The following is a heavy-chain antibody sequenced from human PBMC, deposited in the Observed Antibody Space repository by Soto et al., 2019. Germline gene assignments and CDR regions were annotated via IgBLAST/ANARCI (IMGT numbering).Heavy chain of an antibody. Sequence: SETLSLTCSVSGASISSYYWSWIRRPPGKELEWIGYIYYSGRTKYNPSLESRVTISLDTSKNQFSLKLSSVTAADTAVYSCAGTPYADFFSGYPPFDFWGQGTLVTVSX. CDR1: GASISSYY. V-gene: IGHV4-59*01. CDR3: AGTPYADFFSGYPPFDF. D-gene: IGHD3-3*01. CDR2: IYYSGRT. J-gene: IGHJ4*02.